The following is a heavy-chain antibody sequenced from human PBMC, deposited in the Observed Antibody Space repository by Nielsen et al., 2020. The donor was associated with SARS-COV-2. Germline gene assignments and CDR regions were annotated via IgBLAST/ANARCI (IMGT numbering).Heavy chain of an antibody. J-gene: IGHJ4*02. CDR3: ASLGTYYYDSSGPRAPYYFDY. D-gene: IGHD3-22*01. V-gene: IGHV3-53*01. CDR1: GFTVSSNY. Sequence: GESLKISCAASGFTVSSNYMSWVRQAPGKGLEWVSVIYSGGSTYYADSVKGRFTISRDNSKNTLYLQMNSLRVEDTAVYYCASLGTYYYDSSGPRAPYYFDYWGQGTLVTVSS. CDR2: IYSGGST.